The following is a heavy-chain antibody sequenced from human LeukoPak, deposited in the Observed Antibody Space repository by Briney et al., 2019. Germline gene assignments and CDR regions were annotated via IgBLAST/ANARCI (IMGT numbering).Heavy chain of an antibody. J-gene: IGHJ5*02. Sequence: PGGSLRLSCAASGFTFSSYSMNWVRQAPGKGLEWVSSISSSSSYIYYADPVKGRFTISRDNAKNSLYLQMNSLRAEDTAVYYCARDREDSYGAFDPWGQGTLVTVSS. D-gene: IGHD5-18*01. CDR1: GFTFSSYS. V-gene: IGHV3-21*01. CDR2: ISSSSSYI. CDR3: ARDREDSYGAFDP.